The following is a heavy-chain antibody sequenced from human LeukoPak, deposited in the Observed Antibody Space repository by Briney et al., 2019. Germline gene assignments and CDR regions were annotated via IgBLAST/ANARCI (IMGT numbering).Heavy chain of an antibody. CDR3: ARGNQQLPRSTPDY. CDR1: GFTFSSSW. Sequence: GGSLRLSRAVSGFTFSSSWMHWVRQAPGKGLVWVSHIKTDGSTTAYADSVKGRFTISRDNAKNTLYLQMNSLRAEDTGVYYCARGNQQLPRSTPDYWGQGPLVTVSS. CDR2: IKTDGSTT. D-gene: IGHD2-2*01. J-gene: IGHJ4*02. V-gene: IGHV3-74*01.